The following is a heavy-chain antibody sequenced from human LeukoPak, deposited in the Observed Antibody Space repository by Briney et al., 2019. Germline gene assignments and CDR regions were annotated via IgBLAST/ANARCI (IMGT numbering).Heavy chain of an antibody. V-gene: IGHV3-21*01. CDR2: ISSSSSYI. D-gene: IGHD3-22*01. CDR3: AREWAYYYDSSGYLDY. CDR1: GFIFSHYN. J-gene: IGHJ4*02. Sequence: GGSLRLSCAASGFIFSHYNINWVRQAPGKGLEWVSSISSSSSYIYYADSVKGRFTISRDNAKNSLCLQMNSLRAEDTAVYYCAREWAYYYDSSGYLDYWGQGTLVTVSS.